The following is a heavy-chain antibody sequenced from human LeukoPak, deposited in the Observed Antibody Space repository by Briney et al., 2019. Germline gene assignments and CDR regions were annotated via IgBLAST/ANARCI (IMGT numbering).Heavy chain of an antibody. J-gene: IGHJ6*02. V-gene: IGHV1-2*02. D-gene: IGHD2-2*01. CDR2: INPNSGGT. Sequence: ASVKVSCKASGYTFTGYYMHWVRQAPGQGLEWMGWINPNSGGTTYAQKFQGRVTMTRDTSISTAYMELSRLRSDDTAVYYCARAPYISAASGPYGMDVWGQGTTVTVSS. CDR3: ARAPYISAASGPYGMDV. CDR1: GYTFTGYY.